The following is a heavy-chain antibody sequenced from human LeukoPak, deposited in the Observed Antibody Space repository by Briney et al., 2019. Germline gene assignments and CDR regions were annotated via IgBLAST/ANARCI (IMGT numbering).Heavy chain of an antibody. V-gene: IGHV4-61*02. Sequence: SETLSLTCTVSGGSISSGSYYWSWTRQPAGKGLEWIGRIYTSGSTNYNPSLKSRVTMSVDTSKNQYSLKLSSVTAADTAVYYCARGTLVAFDIWGQGTMVTVSS. CDR3: ARGTLVAFDI. CDR2: IYTSGST. J-gene: IGHJ3*02. CDR1: GGSISSGSYY. D-gene: IGHD1-1*01.